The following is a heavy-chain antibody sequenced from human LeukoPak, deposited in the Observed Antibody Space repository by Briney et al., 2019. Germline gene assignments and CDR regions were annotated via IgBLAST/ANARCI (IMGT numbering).Heavy chain of an antibody. CDR1: GFTVITND. CDR3: ARGVEPLAANTLAY. Sequence: PGGSLRLSCAASGFTVITNDMNWVRPGPRKGLEWGSVLYSDGNTKYADSVQGRFTISRDNSKHTLYLEMNSLSPDDTAVYYCARGVEPLAANTLAYWGQGTLVTVYS. V-gene: IGHV3-53*01. J-gene: IGHJ4*02. CDR2: LYSDGNT. D-gene: IGHD1-14*01.